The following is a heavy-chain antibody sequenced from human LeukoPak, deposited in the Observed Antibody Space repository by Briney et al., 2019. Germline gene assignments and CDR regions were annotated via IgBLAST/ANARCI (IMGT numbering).Heavy chain of an antibody. CDR2: ISAYNGNT. CDR3: ARTTYYYDSSGYSFGAFDI. V-gene: IGHV1-18*01. J-gene: IGHJ3*02. Sequence: ASVKVSCKASGYTFTSYGISWVRQAPGQGLEWMGWISAYNGNTNYAQKLQGRVTMTTDTSTSTAYMELRSLRSDDTAVYYCARTTYYYDSSGYSFGAFDIWGQGTMVTVSS. CDR1: GYTFTSYG. D-gene: IGHD3-22*01.